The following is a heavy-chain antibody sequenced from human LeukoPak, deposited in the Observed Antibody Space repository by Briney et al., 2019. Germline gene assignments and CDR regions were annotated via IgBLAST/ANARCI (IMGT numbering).Heavy chain of an antibody. CDR1: GGSISSSSYY. V-gene: IGHV4-39*07. CDR2: IYYSGGT. CDR3: ARDGRIEGAFDI. Sequence: PSETLSLTCTVSGGSISSSSYYWGWIRQPPGKGLEWIGSIYYSGGTYYNPSLKSRVTISVDTSKNQFSLKLSSVTAADTAVYYCARDGRIEGAFDIWGQGTMVTVSS. J-gene: IGHJ3*02. D-gene: IGHD3-16*02.